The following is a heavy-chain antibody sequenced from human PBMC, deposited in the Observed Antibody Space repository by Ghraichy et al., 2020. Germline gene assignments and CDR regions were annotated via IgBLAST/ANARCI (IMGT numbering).Heavy chain of an antibody. Sequence: GGSLRLSCAASGFTFSSYSMNWVRQAPGKGLEWVSSISSSSSYIYYADSVKGRFTISRDNAKNSLYLQMNSLRAEDTAVYYCARGPDGYDLWFAFDIWGQGTMVTVSS. CDR3: ARGPDGYDLWFAFDI. V-gene: IGHV3-21*01. CDR1: GFTFSSYS. J-gene: IGHJ3*02. D-gene: IGHD3-3*01. CDR2: ISSSSSYI.